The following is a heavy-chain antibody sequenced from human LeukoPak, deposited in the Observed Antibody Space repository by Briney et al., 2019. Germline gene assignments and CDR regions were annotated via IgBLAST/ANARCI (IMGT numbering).Heavy chain of an antibody. D-gene: IGHD3-10*01. Sequence: SETLSLTCTVSGGSISSSSYYWGWIRQPPGKGLEWIGSIYYSGSTYYNPSLKSRVTISVDTSKNQFSLKLSSVTAADTAVYYCATGPGTMVRGVIITNWFDPWGQGTLVTVSS. V-gene: IGHV4-39*01. CDR2: IYYSGST. J-gene: IGHJ5*02. CDR3: ATGPGTMVRGVIITNWFDP. CDR1: GGSISSSSYY.